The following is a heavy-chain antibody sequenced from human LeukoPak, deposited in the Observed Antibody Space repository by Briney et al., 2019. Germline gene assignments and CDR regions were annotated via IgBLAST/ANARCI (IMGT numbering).Heavy chain of an antibody. J-gene: IGHJ5*02. D-gene: IGHD5-12*01. V-gene: IGHV1-18*01. CDR2: LSPYSGNT. CDR3: ARQWLSMGWFDP. Sequence: EASVKVSCKTSGYTFTSYGLTWVRQAPGQGLEWVGWLSPYSGNTNYAQKLQGRVTMTTDTSTSTAYMELRSLRSDDTAVYYCARQWLSMGWFDPWGQGTLVTVSS. CDR1: GYTFTSYG.